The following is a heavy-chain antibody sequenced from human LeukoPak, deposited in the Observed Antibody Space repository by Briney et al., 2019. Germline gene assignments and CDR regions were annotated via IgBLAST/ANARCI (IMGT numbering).Heavy chain of an antibody. CDR1: GGSISSSSYY. CDR2: IYYSGST. Sequence: SETLSLTCTVSGGSISSSSYYWGWIRQPPGKGLEWIGSIYYSGSTYYNPSLKSRVTISVDTSKNQFSLKLSSVTAADTAVYYCAKRPVNYGTDVWGQGTTVIVSS. J-gene: IGHJ6*02. CDR3: AKRPVNYGTDV. D-gene: IGHD6-19*01. V-gene: IGHV4-39*01.